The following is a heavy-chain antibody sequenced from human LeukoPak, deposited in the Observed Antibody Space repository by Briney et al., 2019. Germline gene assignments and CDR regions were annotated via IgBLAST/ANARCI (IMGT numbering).Heavy chain of an antibody. CDR2: IHYSGIT. Sequence: SETLSLSCTVSGGSISGYYWSWIRLPPGKGLEWIGYIHYSGITNYNASLKSRLTISVDASKNHLSLKLTSVTAADTAVYYCAIMKVSVNYNFDYGGQGTLVTVSS. CDR3: AIMKVSVNYNFDY. D-gene: IGHD1-7*01. J-gene: IGHJ4*02. CDR1: GGSISGYY. V-gene: IGHV4-59*01.